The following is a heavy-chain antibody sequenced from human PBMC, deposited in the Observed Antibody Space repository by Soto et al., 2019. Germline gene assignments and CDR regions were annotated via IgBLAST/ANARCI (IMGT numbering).Heavy chain of an antibody. J-gene: IGHJ4*02. D-gene: IGHD4-17*01. CDR2: IKSKTDGGTT. CDR1: GFTFSNAW. CDR3: TTLYGDYDFDY. V-gene: IGHV3-15*01. Sequence: EVQLVESGGGLVKPGGSLRLSCAASGFTFSNAWMSWVRQAPGKGLEWVGRIKSKTDGGTTDYAAPVKGRFTISRDDSKNTLHLQMNSLKTEDTAVYYCTTLYGDYDFDYWGQGTLVTVSS.